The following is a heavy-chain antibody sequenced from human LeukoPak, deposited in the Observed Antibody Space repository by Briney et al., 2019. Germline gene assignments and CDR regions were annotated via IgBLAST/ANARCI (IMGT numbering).Heavy chain of an antibody. Sequence: SETLSLTCAVFGGSFDGYYWTWIRQSPERGLEWIGEIVYSGSTNYNPSLKSRVTISVDTSKNQFSLKLSSVTAADTAVYYCARRGAAIDYWGQGTLVTVSS. CDR1: GGSFDGYY. J-gene: IGHJ4*02. V-gene: IGHV4-34*12. CDR3: ARRGAAIDY. CDR2: IVYSGST. D-gene: IGHD2-15*01.